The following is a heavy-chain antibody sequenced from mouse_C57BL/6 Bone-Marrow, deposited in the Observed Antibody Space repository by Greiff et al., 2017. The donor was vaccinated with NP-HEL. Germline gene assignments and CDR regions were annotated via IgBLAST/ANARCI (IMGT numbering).Heavy chain of an antibody. D-gene: IGHD1-1*01. V-gene: IGHV1-22*01. J-gene: IGHJ2*01. CDR2: INPNNGGT. CDR3: EREAATVVSRYYFDY. Sequence: VQLQQSGPELVKPGASVKMSCKASGYTFTDYNMHWVKQSHGKSLEWIGYINPNNGGTSYNQKFKGKATLTANKSSSTAYIALRSLTSEDAAIYYCEREAATVVSRYYFDYWGKGTTLTVSS. CDR1: GYTFTDYN.